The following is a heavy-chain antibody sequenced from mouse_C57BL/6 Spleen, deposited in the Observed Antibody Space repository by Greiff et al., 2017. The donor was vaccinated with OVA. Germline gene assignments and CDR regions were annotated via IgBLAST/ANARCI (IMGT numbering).Heavy chain of an antibody. J-gene: IGHJ1*03. CDR2: IYPSDSET. V-gene: IGHV1-61*01. D-gene: IGHD4-1*01. CDR3: ARSTGYYWYFDV. CDR1: GYTFTSYW. Sequence: QVQLKQSGAELVRPGSSVKLSCKASGYTFTSYWMDWVKQRPGQGLEWIGNIYPSDSETHYNQKFKDKATLTVDKSSSTAYMQLSSLTSEDSAVYYCARSTGYYWYFDVWGTGTTVTVSS.